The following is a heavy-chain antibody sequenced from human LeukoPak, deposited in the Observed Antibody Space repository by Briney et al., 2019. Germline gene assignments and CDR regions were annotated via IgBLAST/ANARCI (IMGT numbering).Heavy chain of an antibody. CDR3: ARSQGGTMSLRHSDL. D-gene: IGHD3-22*01. CDR1: GFTFSSYE. Sequence: PGGSLRLSCAASGFTFSSYEMNWVRQAPGKGLEWVSYISSSGSTIYYADSVKGRFTISRDNAKNSLYLQMNSLRAEDTAVYYCARSQGGTMSLRHSDLWGRGTLVTVSS. V-gene: IGHV3-48*03. J-gene: IGHJ2*01. CDR2: ISSSGSTI.